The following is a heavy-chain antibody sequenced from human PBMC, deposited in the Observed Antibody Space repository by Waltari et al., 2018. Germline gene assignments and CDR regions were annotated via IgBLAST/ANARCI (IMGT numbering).Heavy chain of an antibody. Sequence: EVQLVQSGAEVKKPGESLKISCKGSGYSFTSYWIGWVRQMPGKGLEWMGIIYPGDSDTRASPALQGQVTISADKSISTSVLQWSSLKASATAKYYCARQPNDFWSGYYTYGMDVWGQGTTVTVSS. J-gene: IGHJ6*02. CDR3: ARQPNDFWSGYYTYGMDV. CDR2: IYPGDSDT. CDR1: GYSFTSYW. V-gene: IGHV5-51*01. D-gene: IGHD3-3*01.